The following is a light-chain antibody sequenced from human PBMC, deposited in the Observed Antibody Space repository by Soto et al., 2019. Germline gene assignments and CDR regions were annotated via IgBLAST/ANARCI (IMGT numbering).Light chain of an antibody. CDR2: GAS. J-gene: IGKJ1*01. CDR3: QQYNNWPRT. V-gene: IGKV3-15*01. CDR1: QSVSSN. Sequence: VFTLAPGTPSLSPGERATLSCRASQSVSSNLAWYQQKPGQAPRLLIYGASTRATGVPARFSGSGSGTEFTLTVSILQSEDFAVYYCQQYNNWPRTFGQGTKVDIK.